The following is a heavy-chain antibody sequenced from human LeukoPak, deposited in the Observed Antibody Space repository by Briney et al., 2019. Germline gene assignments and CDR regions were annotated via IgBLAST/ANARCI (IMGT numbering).Heavy chain of an antibody. Sequence: GGSLRLSCVASGFIFGDYWMRWVRQVPGKGLVWVSRISGDGSSIFYADSVKGRFTISRDNAKNSLYVQMNSLRADDSAVYYCARSSNGVYIQWGQGTLVAVSS. V-gene: IGHV3-74*01. CDR1: GFIFGDYW. D-gene: IGHD2-8*01. J-gene: IGHJ4*02. CDR3: ARSSNGVYIQ. CDR2: ISGDGSSI.